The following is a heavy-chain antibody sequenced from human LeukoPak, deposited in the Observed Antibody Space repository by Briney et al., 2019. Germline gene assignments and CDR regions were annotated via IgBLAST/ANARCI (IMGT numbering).Heavy chain of an antibody. D-gene: IGHD1-7*01. V-gene: IGHV4-34*01. Sequence: SETLSLTCAVYGGSFSGYYWSWIRQPPGKGLEWIGEINHSGSTNYNPSLKSRVTISVDTSKNQFSLKLSSVTAADTAVYYCARLNVGELLDYWGQGTLVTVSS. CDR3: ARLNVGELLDY. CDR1: GGSFSGYY. CDR2: INHSGST. J-gene: IGHJ4*02.